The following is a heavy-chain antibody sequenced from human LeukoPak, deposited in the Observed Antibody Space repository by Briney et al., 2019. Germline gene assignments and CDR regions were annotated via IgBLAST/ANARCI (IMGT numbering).Heavy chain of an antibody. D-gene: IGHD3-16*02. V-gene: IGHV4-34*01. CDR2: INHSGST. J-gene: IGHJ4*02. CDR3: ARGGDYVWGSYRYKEYFDY. CDR1: GGSFSGYY. Sequence: PSETLSLTCAVYGGSFSGYYWSWIRQPPGKGLEWIGEINHSGSTNYNPSLKSRVTISVDTSKNQFSLKLSSVTAADTAVYYCARGGDYVWGSYRYKEYFDYWGQGTLVTVSS.